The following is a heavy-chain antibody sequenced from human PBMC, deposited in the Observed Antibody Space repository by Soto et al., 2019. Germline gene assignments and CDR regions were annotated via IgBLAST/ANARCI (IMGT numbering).Heavy chain of an antibody. CDR3: AKSTDQNYYYYYGMDV. J-gene: IGHJ6*02. V-gene: IGHV3-30*18. Sequence: GWSLRLSCAASGFTFSSYGMHWVRQAPGKGLEWVAVISYDGSNKYYADSVKGRFTISRDNSKNTLYLQMNSLRAEDTAVYYCAKSTDQNYYYYYGMDVWGQGTTVTVSS. CDR2: ISYDGSNK. CDR1: GFTFSSYG.